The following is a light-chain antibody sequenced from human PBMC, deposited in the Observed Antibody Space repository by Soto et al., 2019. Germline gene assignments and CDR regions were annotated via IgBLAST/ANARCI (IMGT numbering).Light chain of an antibody. Sequence: EVVLTQSPGTLSLSPGERATLSCRTSQSVVNYQLAWYRQKPGQAPRLLIYNTFHRATGIPDRFSDTGSVTDFTLTISRLEHEDFAVYYCQQYGALPPTFGQGTRVEIK. CDR2: NTF. CDR1: QSVVNYQ. J-gene: IGKJ1*01. CDR3: QQYGALPPT. V-gene: IGKV3-20*01.